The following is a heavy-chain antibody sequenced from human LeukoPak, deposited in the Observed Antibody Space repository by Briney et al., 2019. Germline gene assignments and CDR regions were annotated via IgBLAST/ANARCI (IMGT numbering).Heavy chain of an antibody. CDR3: ARDDSGYTHGLYYFDY. V-gene: IGHV1-2*06. CDR2: INPKSGGA. CDR1: GYTFSIYF. D-gene: IGHD5-18*01. J-gene: IGHJ4*02. Sequence: ASVKVSYRTSGYTFSIYFLHWLRQAPGQGLEWMGRINPKSGGALFAQNFKGRVTMTRDTSINTAYMELSNLRPDDTAVYYCARDDSGYTHGLYYFDYWGQGTLVTVSS.